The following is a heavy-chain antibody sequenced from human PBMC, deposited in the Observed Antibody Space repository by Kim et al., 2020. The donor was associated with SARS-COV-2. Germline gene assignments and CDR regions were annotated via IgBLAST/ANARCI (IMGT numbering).Heavy chain of an antibody. CDR1: GGSISSGGYY. J-gene: IGHJ6*02. Sequence: SETLSLTCTVSGGSISSGGYYWSWIRQHPGKGLEWIGYIYYSGSTYYNPSLKSRVTISVDTSKNQFSLKLSSVTAADTAVYYCARGSWGSTSSYGMDVWGQGTTVTVSS. CDR2: IYYSGST. V-gene: IGHV4-31*03. D-gene: IGHD2-2*01. CDR3: ARGSWGSTSSYGMDV.